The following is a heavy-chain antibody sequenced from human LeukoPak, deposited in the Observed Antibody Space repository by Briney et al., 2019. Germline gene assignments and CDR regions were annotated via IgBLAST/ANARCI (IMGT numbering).Heavy chain of an antibody. D-gene: IGHD4-17*01. J-gene: IGHJ4*02. CDR2: IYYSGST. V-gene: IGHV4-59*01. CDR1: GGSISGYY. CDR3: ASYGDYFFDY. Sequence: SETLSLTCTVSGGSISGYYWSWIRQPPGKGLEWIGYIYYSGSTNYNPSLKSRVTISVDTSKNQFSLKLSSVTAADTAVYYCASYGDYFFDYWGQGTLVTVSS.